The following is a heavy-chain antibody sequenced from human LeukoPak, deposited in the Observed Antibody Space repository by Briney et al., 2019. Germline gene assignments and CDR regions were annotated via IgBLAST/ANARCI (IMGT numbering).Heavy chain of an antibody. Sequence: GGSLRLSCAASGFSFSDFYMSWIRHAPGMGLECISYICTRSNPIYYADSVKGRFTISRDDAKNSLYLQMNSLRDEDTAVDFCAREARGSGRDFDYWGQGILVTVSS. D-gene: IGHD1-26*01. CDR3: AREARGSGRDFDY. J-gene: IGHJ4*02. CDR1: GFSFSDFY. V-gene: IGHV3-11*01. CDR2: ICTRSNPI.